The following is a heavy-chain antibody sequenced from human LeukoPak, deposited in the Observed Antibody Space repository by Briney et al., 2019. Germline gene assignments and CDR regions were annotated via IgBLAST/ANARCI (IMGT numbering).Heavy chain of an antibody. CDR1: GYTFTGYY. Sequence: ASVKVSCKASGYTFTGYYMHCVRQAPGQGLEWMGWINPNSGGTNYAQKFQGRVTMTRDTSISTAYMELSRLRSDDTAVYYCARARRDIVVRFDYWGQGTLVTVSS. D-gene: IGHD2-2*01. CDR2: INPNSGGT. J-gene: IGHJ4*02. V-gene: IGHV1-2*02. CDR3: ARARRDIVVRFDY.